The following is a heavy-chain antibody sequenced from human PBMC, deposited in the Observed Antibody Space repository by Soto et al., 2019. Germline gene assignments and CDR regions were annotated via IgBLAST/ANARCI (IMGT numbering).Heavy chain of an antibody. CDR2: ISSGSSYI. Sequence: EVQLVESGGGLVKPGGSLRLSCAASGFTFTSYTMNWVRQAPGKGLEWVSSISSGSSYIYYADSVRGRFTISRDNAKNSLPLQMNSLRAEDTAVYYCARRVKFFDYWGQGTLVTVSS. J-gene: IGHJ4*02. V-gene: IGHV3-21*01. CDR1: GFTFTSYT. D-gene: IGHD6-13*01. CDR3: ARRVKFFDY.